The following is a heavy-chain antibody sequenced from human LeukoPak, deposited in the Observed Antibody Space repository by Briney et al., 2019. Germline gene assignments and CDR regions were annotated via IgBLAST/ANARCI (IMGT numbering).Heavy chain of an antibody. D-gene: IGHD3-22*01. Sequence: SETLSLTCTVSGGSISSSSYYWGWIRQPPGKGLEWIGSVYYRGSTYYNPSLKSRVTISIDTSKNQFSLKLSSVTAADTAVYYCARQYDSSGYYYFDYWGQGTLVTVSS. CDR3: ARQYDSSGYYYFDY. J-gene: IGHJ4*02. CDR1: GGSISSSSYY. V-gene: IGHV4-39*01. CDR2: VYYRGST.